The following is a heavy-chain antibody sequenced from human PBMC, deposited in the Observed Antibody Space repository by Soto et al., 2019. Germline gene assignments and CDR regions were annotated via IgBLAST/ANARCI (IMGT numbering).Heavy chain of an antibody. V-gene: IGHV1-18*04. Sequence: VASVKVSCKASGYTFRSYGISWVRQAPGQGLEWMGWISANSGDTNYAQNLQGRVTMTTDTSTSTAYMELRSLTSDDTAVYYCARAGASNWNYVSSSSWGQGTLVTVSS. CDR2: ISANSGDT. J-gene: IGHJ4*02. CDR3: ARAGASNWNYVSSSS. CDR1: GYTFRSYG. D-gene: IGHD1-7*01.